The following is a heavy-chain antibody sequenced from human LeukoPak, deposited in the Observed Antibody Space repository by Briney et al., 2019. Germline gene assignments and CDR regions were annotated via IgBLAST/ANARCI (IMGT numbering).Heavy chain of an antibody. D-gene: IGHD3-9*01. CDR3: ARGYYNILTVYFQGIDH. CDR2: IYYSGST. V-gene: IGHV4-59*01. CDR1: GGSISRYY. Sequence: SETLSLTCTVSGGSISRYYWNWIRQPPGKGLEWIGYIYYSGSTNYNPSLKSRVTIPVDTSKNQFSLKLSSVTAADTAVYYCARGYYNILTVYFQGIDHGGQGPRVTVPS. J-gene: IGHJ4*02.